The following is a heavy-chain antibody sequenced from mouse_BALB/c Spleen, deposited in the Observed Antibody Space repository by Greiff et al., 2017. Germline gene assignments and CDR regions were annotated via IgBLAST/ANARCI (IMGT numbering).Heavy chain of an antibody. J-gene: IGHJ3*01. CDR3: TRGGDYERRFAY. V-gene: IGHV1-69*02. Sequence: QVQLQQPGAELVRPGASVKLSCKASGYTFTSYWINWVKQRPGQGLEWIGNIYPSDSYTNYNQKFKDKATLTVDKSSSTAYMQLSSPTSEDSAVYYCTRGGDYERRFAYWGQGTLVTVSA. D-gene: IGHD2-4*01. CDR2: IYPSDSYT. CDR1: GYTFTSYW.